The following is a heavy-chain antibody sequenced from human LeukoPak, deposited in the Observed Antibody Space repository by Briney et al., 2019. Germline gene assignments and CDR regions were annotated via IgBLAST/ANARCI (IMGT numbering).Heavy chain of an antibody. J-gene: IGHJ4*02. CDR3: GGDHYASGKGFVEF. V-gene: IGHV3-33*01. CDR1: GFTFNTYG. CDR2: ISYDGSNN. D-gene: IGHD3-10*01. Sequence: GGSLRLSCAASGFTFNTYGMHWVRQAPGKGLEWVALISYDGSNNYYADSVKGRFTISRDNSKNTLYLLMNTLRAEDTAVYYCGGDHYASGKGFVEFWGQGTLVTVSS.